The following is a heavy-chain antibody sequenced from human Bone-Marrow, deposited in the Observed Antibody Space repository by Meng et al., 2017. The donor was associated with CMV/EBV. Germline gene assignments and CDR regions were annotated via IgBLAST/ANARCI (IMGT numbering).Heavy chain of an antibody. D-gene: IGHD1-1*01. CDR3: VRDVGSTTAIFFDY. J-gene: IGHJ4*02. CDR1: GYSFTDFG. V-gene: IGHV1-18*01. Sequence: ASVKVSCKASGYSFTDFGVSWVRQAPGQGLEWMGWISAYNGQKNYAQKFQGRVTMTTDTSTNTAYMDLRSLRSDDTAVDYGVRDVGSTTAIFFDYWGQGTLVTVSS. CDR2: ISAYNGQK.